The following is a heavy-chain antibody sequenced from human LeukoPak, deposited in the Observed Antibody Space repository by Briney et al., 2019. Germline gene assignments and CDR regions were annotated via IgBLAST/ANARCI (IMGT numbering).Heavy chain of an antibody. CDR3: ARGSLNSGYDFLRSHYYYYMDV. Sequence: SETLSLTCTVSGGSISSSNYYWAWIRQPPGKGLEWIGSIYYSGSTYYNPSLKSRVTISVDTSKNQFSLKLSSVTAADTAVYYCARGSLNSGYDFLRSHYYYYMDVWGKGTTVTISS. CDR2: IYYSGST. J-gene: IGHJ6*03. CDR1: GGSISSSNYY. D-gene: IGHD5-12*01. V-gene: IGHV4-39*07.